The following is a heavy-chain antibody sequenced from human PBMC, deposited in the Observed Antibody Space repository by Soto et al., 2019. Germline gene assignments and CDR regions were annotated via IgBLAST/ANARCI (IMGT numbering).Heavy chain of an antibody. J-gene: IGHJ6*02. CDR2: ISAYNGNT. CDR3: AGGGGVKVGFLWGSVHYYYGMDV. CDR1: GYTFTSYG. Sequence: QVQLVQSGAEVKKPGASVKVSCKASGYTFTSYGISWVRQAPGQGLEWMGWISAYNGNTNYAQKLQGRVTMTTDTSTGPTYKELRSRKSDATAGNYCAGGGGVKVGFLWGSVHYYYGMDVWGQGTTVTVSS. D-gene: IGHD3-3*02. V-gene: IGHV1-18*01.